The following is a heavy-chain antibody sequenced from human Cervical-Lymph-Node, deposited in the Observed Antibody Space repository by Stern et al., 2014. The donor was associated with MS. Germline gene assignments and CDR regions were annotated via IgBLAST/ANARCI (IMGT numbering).Heavy chain of an antibody. CDR3: ARDPHIAVAGTGGGFDP. J-gene: IGHJ5*02. V-gene: IGHV1-18*01. Sequence: QVQLVQSGAEVKKPGASVKVSCKASGYTFTSYGISWVRQAPGQGLEWMGLISGYNDDTNYVEKFQGRVTMTRDTSTSTAYLELRSLRSDDTAVYYCARDPHIAVAGTGGGFDPWGQGTLVTVSS. CDR1: GYTFTSYG. D-gene: IGHD6-19*01. CDR2: ISGYNDDT.